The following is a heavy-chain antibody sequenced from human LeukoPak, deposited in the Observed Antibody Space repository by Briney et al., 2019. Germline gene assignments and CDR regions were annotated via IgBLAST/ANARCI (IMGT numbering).Heavy chain of an antibody. D-gene: IGHD6-25*01. CDR3: AKDRVAATGIGELDH. V-gene: IGHV3-23*01. CDR2: ISGRGDTT. CDR1: GLTLNTYA. Sequence: GGSLRLSCAASGLTLNTYAMSWVRQAPGKGLEWVSAISGRGDTTYYTDSVKGRFTISRDNSKNTLFLQMNSLRAEDTAVYYCAKDRVAATGIGELDHWGQGTLVTVSS. J-gene: IGHJ4*02.